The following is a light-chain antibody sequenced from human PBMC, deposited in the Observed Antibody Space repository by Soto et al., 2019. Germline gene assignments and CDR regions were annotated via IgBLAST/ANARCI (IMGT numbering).Light chain of an antibody. CDR1: SSDVGSYNL. CDR2: EVS. CDR3: CSYAGSSTFWG. V-gene: IGLV2-23*02. Sequence: QSVLTQPASVSGSPGQSITISCTGTSSDVGSYNLVSWYQQHPGKAPKLMIYEVSKWPSGVSNRFSGSKSGNTASLTISGLQAEDEADYYCCSYAGSSTFWGFGTGTKVTVL. J-gene: IGLJ1*01.